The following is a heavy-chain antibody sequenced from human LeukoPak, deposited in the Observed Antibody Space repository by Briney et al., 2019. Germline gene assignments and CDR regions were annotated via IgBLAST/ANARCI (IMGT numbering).Heavy chain of an antibody. J-gene: IGHJ6*03. V-gene: IGHV1-69*05. CDR1: GGTFSSYA. Sequence: ASVKVSCKASGGTFSSYAISWVRQAPGQGLEWMGRIIPIFGTANYAQKFQGRVTITTDESTSTAYMELSSLRSEDTAVYYCARHSPYDSAYYYYMDVWGKGTTVTVSS. CDR2: IIPIFGTA. D-gene: IGHD3-3*01. CDR3: ARHSPYDSAYYYYMDV.